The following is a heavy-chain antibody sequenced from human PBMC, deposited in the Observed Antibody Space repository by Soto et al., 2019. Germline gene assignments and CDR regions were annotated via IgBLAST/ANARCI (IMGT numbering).Heavy chain of an antibody. D-gene: IGHD3-3*01. V-gene: IGHV1-69*13. CDR2: MIPIFGTA. J-gene: IGHJ5*02. CDR3: ARCKIFGGVLPPRFAP. CDR1: GGTFSSYA. Sequence: SVKVSCKGSGGTFSSYAVSWVRQAPGQGLEWIGGMIPIFGTANYAQKFPGRVTITADENTSGTFMQLNSLRSEDTALYYCARCKIFGGVLPPRFAPRSQRTPVPVSS.